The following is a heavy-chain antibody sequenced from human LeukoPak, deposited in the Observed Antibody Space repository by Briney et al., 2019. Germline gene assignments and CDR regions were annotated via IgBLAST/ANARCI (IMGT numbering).Heavy chain of an antibody. CDR3: ARDGGYSGYDWGDY. Sequence: PGGTLRLSCAASGFTFSSYGMSWVRQAPGKGLSWVSAISGSGGSTYYADSVKGRFTISRDNAKNSLYLQMNSLRAEDTAVYCCARDGGYSGYDWGDYWGQGTLVTVSS. V-gene: IGHV3-23*01. CDR2: ISGSGGST. CDR1: GFTFSSYG. J-gene: IGHJ4*02. D-gene: IGHD5-12*01.